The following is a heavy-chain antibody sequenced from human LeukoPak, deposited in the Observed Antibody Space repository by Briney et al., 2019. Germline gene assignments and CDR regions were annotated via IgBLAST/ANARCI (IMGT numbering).Heavy chain of an antibody. V-gene: IGHV4-59*08. J-gene: IGHJ3*02. Sequence: SETLSLTCTVSGGSISSYYWSWIRQPPGKGQEWIGYIYYSGSTNYNPSLKSRVTISVDTSKNQFSLKLSSVTAADTAVYYCARHLDTMIVVVYAFDIWGQGTMVTVSS. CDR3: ARHLDTMIVVVYAFDI. CDR2: IYYSGST. CDR1: GGSISSYY. D-gene: IGHD3-22*01.